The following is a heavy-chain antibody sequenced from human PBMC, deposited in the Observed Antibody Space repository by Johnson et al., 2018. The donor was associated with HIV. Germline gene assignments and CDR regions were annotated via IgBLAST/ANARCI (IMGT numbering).Heavy chain of an antibody. V-gene: IGHV3-30*04. D-gene: IGHD6-13*01. J-gene: IGHJ3*02. CDR2: ISYDGSDI. CDR1: GFTFNSYA. CDR3: ARDEGPYSSSWTHAFDI. Sequence: QVQLVESGGGVVQPGRSLRLSCAASGFTFNSYAMHWVRQAPGKGLEWVAIISYDGSDIYHADSVKGRFTISRDNSKNTLYLQMNSLTAEDTAVYYCARDEGPYSSSWTHAFDIWGQGTMVTVSS.